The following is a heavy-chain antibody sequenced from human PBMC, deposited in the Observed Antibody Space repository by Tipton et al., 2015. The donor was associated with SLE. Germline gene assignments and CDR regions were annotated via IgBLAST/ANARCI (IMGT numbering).Heavy chain of an antibody. CDR1: GGSISSYY. CDR2: IYYSGST. D-gene: IGHD3-16*01. J-gene: IGHJ4*02. Sequence: TLSLTCTVSGGSISSYYWSWIRQPPGKGLEWIGYIYYSGSTNYNPSLKSRVTISVDTSKNQFSLKLSTVTAADTAAYYCARLGTRIFDDWGQGTLVTVSS. CDR3: ARLGTRIFDD. V-gene: IGHV4-59*01.